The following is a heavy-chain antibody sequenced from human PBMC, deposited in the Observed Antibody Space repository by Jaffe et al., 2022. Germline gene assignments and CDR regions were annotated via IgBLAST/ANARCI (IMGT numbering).Heavy chain of an antibody. CDR3: ARVYSAFFLDY. CDR2: IYYSGST. V-gene: IGHV4-39*01. Sequence: QLQLQESGPGLVKPSETLSLTCTVSGGSISSSSYYWGWIRQPPGKGLEWIGSIYYSGSTYYNPSLKSRVTISVDTSKNQFSLKLSSVTAADTAVYYCARVYSAFFLDYWGQGTLVTVSS. D-gene: IGHD2-21*01. J-gene: IGHJ4*02. CDR1: GGSISSSSYY.